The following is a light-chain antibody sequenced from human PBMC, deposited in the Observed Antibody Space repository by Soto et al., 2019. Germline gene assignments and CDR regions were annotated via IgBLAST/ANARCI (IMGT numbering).Light chain of an antibody. CDR2: DAS. CDR1: QSISSW. Sequence: DIQMTQSPSTLSASVGDRVIITCRASQSISSWLAWYQQKPGKVPNLLIYDASNLESGVPLRFSDSGSGTEFTLTISSLQPDDFATYYCQQYQSSWTFGQGTKVEIQ. CDR3: QQYQSSWT. J-gene: IGKJ1*01. V-gene: IGKV1-5*01.